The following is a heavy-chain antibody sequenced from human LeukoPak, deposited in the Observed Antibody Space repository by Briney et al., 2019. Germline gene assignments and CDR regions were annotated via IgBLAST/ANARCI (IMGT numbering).Heavy chain of an antibody. J-gene: IGHJ4*02. CDR3: AKDWGPESASGSSYLDS. Sequence: QPGGSLRLSCAAYGFTFKTYGMHWVRQAPGKGLEWVAVIIFDGSNKYYADSVKGRFIISRDNSRNILYLQMNGLRPEDTAVYFCAKDWGPESASGSSYLDSWGQGILVTVSS. CDR1: GFTFKTYG. V-gene: IGHV3-30*18. CDR2: IIFDGSNK. D-gene: IGHD3-10*01.